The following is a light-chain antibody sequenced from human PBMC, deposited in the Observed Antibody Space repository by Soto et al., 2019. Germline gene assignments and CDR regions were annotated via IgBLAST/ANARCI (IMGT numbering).Light chain of an antibody. CDR1: SSNIGGNY. Sequence: QSVLIQPPSVSGTPGQRVTIHCSGSSSNIGGNYAYWYQQVPGTAPKLLIYTNNQRPSGVPDRFSGSKSGTSASLAISGLRSEDGADYYCAAWDDSLSGPVFGGGTKLTVL. J-gene: IGLJ2*01. CDR3: AAWDDSLSGPV. V-gene: IGLV1-47*02. CDR2: TNN.